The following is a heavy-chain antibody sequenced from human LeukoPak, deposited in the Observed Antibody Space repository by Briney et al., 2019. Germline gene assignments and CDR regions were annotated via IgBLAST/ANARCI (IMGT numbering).Heavy chain of an antibody. CDR1: GGSFSGYY. CDR3: ARRRTTFVVVPAALNWFDP. CDR2: INHSGST. J-gene: IGHJ5*02. Sequence: SETLSLTCAVYGGSFSGYYWSWIRQPPGKGLEWIGEINHSGSTNYNPSLKSRVTISVDTSKNQFSLKLSSVTAADTAVYYCARRRTTFVVVPAALNWFDPWGQGTRVTVSS. D-gene: IGHD2-2*01. V-gene: IGHV4-34*01.